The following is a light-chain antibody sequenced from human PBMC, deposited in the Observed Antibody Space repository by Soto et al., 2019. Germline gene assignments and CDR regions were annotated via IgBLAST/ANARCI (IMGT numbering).Light chain of an antibody. Sequence: DIPMTQSPSTLPASVGDRVTITCRASQSIDRWLAWYQQRPGKAPKILIYHAPSLETGVPSRFSGSGSGTEFTLTISSLQPDDFATYYCQHYNSYGTFGQGTKVDIK. CDR2: HAP. V-gene: IGKV1-5*01. J-gene: IGKJ1*01. CDR1: QSIDRW. CDR3: QHYNSYGT.